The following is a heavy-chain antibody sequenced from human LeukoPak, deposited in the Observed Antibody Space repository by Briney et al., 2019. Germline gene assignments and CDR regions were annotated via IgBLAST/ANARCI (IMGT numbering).Heavy chain of an antibody. Sequence: PGGSLRLSCAASGITLSSYGMHWVRQAPGKGLEWVAFMRYDGSNRYYTDSVKVRFTIYRDSSKNTLYLQMNSLRAEDTAVYYCAKAGPMKLQHYFDYWGQGTLVTVSS. CDR1: GITLSSYG. CDR3: AKAGPMKLQHYFDY. V-gene: IGHV3-30*02. J-gene: IGHJ4*02. D-gene: IGHD3-22*01. CDR2: MRYDGSNR.